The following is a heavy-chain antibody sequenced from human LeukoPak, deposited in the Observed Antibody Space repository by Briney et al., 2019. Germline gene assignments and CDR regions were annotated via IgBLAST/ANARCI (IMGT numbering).Heavy chain of an antibody. J-gene: IGHJ4*02. D-gene: IGHD4-17*01. Sequence: GGSLRLSCAASRFTFSTYGMTWVRQAPGKGLEWVANIKQDGSEKYYVDSVKGRFTISRDNAKSSLYLQMNSLRAEDTAVYYCATQRGYGDPFFDYWGQGTLVTVSS. CDR1: RFTFSTYG. V-gene: IGHV3-7*03. CDR3: ATQRGYGDPFFDY. CDR2: IKQDGSEK.